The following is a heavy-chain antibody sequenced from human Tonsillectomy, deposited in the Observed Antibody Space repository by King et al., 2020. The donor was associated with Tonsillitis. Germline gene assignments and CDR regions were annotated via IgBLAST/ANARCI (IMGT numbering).Heavy chain of an antibody. V-gene: IGHV3-7*01. CDR3: ARVPPGGYGGY. CDR1: GFTFSSYC. Sequence: VQLVESGGGLVQPGGSLRLSCAASGFTFSSYCMSWVRQGPGKGLEWVANIKEDGSEKYYVDSVKGRFTISRDNAKNSLYLQMSSLRDEDTAVYYCARVPPGGYGGYWGQGPLVPVSS. CDR2: IKEDGSEK. D-gene: IGHD3-10*01. J-gene: IGHJ4*02.